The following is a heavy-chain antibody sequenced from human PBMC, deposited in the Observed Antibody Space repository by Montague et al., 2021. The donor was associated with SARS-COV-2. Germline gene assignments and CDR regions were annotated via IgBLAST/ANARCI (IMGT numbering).Heavy chain of an antibody. CDR3: AKDMRGDSPRYLDY. D-gene: IGHD2-21*01. J-gene: IGHJ4*02. CDR1: EFAFSNYA. Sequence: SLRLSCAASEFAFSNYAMSWVRQAPGKGLEWVASINGNADNTYHADSVKGRFTISRDNSKNTLYLQMNSLRAEGTAVYYCAKDMRGDSPRYLDYWGQGAPVTVSS. V-gene: IGHV3-23*01. CDR2: INGNADNT.